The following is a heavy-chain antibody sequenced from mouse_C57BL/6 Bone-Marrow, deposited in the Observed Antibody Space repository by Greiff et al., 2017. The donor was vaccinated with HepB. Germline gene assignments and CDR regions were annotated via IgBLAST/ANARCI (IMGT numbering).Heavy chain of an antibody. CDR3: AREEGLTGTDFDY. CDR2: ISYDGSN. D-gene: IGHD4-1*01. CDR1: GYSITSGYY. V-gene: IGHV3-6*01. Sequence: EVQLQESGPGLVKPSQSLSLTCSVTGYSITSGYYWNWIRQFPGNKLECMGYISYDGSNNYNPSLKNRISITRDTSKNQFCLKLNSVTTEDTATYYCAREEGLTGTDFDYWGQGTTLTVSS. J-gene: IGHJ2*01.